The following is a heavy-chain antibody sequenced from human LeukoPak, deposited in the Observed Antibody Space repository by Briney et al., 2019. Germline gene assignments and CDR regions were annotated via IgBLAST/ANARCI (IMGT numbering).Heavy chain of an antibody. CDR2: IYNSERT. D-gene: IGHD6-19*01. CDR1: GGSVSSYY. V-gene: IGHV4-4*09. Sequence: SETLSLTCTVSGGSVSSYYWSWIRQPPGKGLEWIGYIYNSERTNYNSSLLSRVTMSVDTSKNQLFLKLSSVTAADTAVYYCARFHSGPSGWYVLWYFDLWGRGTLVTVSS. CDR3: ARFHSGPSGWYVLWYFDL. J-gene: IGHJ2*01.